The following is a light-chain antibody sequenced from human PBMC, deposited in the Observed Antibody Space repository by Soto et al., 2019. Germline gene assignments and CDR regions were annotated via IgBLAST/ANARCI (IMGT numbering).Light chain of an antibody. J-gene: IGKJ1*01. Sequence: GDRVTITCRASQSISSWLAWYQQKPGKGPKLLIYDAFSLESGVPSRFSGSGSGTEFTLTISSLQPDDFATYYCQQYNSYWTFGQGTKVEIK. V-gene: IGKV1-5*01. CDR3: QQYNSYWT. CDR1: QSISSW. CDR2: DAF.